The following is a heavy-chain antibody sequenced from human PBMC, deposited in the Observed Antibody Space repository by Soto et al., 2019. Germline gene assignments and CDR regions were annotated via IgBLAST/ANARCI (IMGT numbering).Heavy chain of an antibody. CDR3: ARGDEQWLPTRVHYFDY. J-gene: IGHJ4*02. V-gene: IGHV4-59*01. CDR2: IYYSGST. D-gene: IGHD6-19*01. Sequence: PSETLSLTCTVSGGSISSYYWSWIRQPPGKGLEWIGYIYYSGSTNYNPSLKSRVTISVDTSKNQFSLKLSSVTAADTAVYYCARGDEQWLPTRVHYFDYWGQGTLVTVSS. CDR1: GGSISSYY.